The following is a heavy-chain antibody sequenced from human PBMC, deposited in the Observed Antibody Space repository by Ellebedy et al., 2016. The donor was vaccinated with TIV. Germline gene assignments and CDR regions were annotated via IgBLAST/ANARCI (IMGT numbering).Heavy chain of an antibody. Sequence: GESLKISXAASGFTFSSYSMNWVRQAPGKGLEWVSYISSSSSTIYYADSVKGRFTISRDNAKNSLYLQMNSLRAEDTAVYYCARDWGGMDVWGQGTTVTVSS. D-gene: IGHD3-16*01. CDR1: GFTFSSYS. CDR3: ARDWGGMDV. CDR2: ISSSSSTI. V-gene: IGHV3-48*04. J-gene: IGHJ6*02.